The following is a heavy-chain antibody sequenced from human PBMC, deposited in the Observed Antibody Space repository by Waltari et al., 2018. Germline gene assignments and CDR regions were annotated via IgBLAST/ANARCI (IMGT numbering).Heavy chain of an antibody. CDR2: IYHSGST. Sequence: QVQLQQWGPGLVKPSETLSLTCAVSGSSISSGYYWGWIRQPPGKGLEWIGSIYHSGSTYYNPSLKSRVTISVDTSKNQFSLKLSSVTAADTAVYYCARSVAGTASFDYWGQGTLVTVSS. CDR3: ARSVAGTASFDY. CDR1: GSSISSGYY. V-gene: IGHV4-38-2*01. D-gene: IGHD6-19*01. J-gene: IGHJ4*02.